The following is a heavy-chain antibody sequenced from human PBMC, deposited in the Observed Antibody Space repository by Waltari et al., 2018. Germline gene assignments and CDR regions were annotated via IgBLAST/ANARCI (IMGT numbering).Heavy chain of an antibody. CDR1: GFTVSSNY. V-gene: IGHV3-53*01. D-gene: IGHD5-18*01. CDR3: ARAIRLARIQRFWTVFDY. J-gene: IGHJ4*02. Sequence: EVQLVESGGGLIQPGGSLRLSCAASGFTVSSNYMSWVRQAPGRGLEWVSVIYSGGSTYYEDSVKGRVTSSRDNSKNTLYLQMNSLRAEDTAVYYCARAIRLARIQRFWTVFDYWGQGTLVTVSS. CDR2: IYSGGST.